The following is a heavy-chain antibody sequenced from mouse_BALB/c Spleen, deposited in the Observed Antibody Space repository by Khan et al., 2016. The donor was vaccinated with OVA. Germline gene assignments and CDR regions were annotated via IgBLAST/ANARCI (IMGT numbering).Heavy chain of an antibody. CDR2: INPSAGYT. Sequence: QLSGAELAKPGASVKMSCKASGYTFTSYWMHWVKQRPGQGLEWIGYINPSAGYTDYNQKFKDKATLTADKSSSTAYMQLNSLTSEDSAVYYCAKDRIDYRGQGTTLTVSS. CDR1: GYTFTSYW. J-gene: IGHJ2*01. CDR3: AKDRIDY. V-gene: IGHV1-7*01.